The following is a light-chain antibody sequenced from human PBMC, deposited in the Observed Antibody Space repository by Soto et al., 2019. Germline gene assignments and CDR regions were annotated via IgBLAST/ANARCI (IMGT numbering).Light chain of an antibody. CDR1: SSDVGHYNL. CDR2: EVN. CDR3: CSYAGRGVV. V-gene: IGLV2-23*02. J-gene: IGLJ2*01. Sequence: QSALTQPASVSGSPGQSITISCSGTSSDVGHYNLVSWYQHHPGKAPKLMIYEVNKRPSGVSHRFSGSKSGNTASLTISGLQAEDEADYYCCSYAGRGVVFGGGTKLTVL.